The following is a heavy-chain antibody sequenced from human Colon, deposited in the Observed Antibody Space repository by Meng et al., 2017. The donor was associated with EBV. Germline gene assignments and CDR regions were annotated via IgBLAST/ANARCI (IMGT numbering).Heavy chain of an antibody. CDR3: ARVGQWLPIDY. D-gene: IGHD6-19*01. CDR2: IYHSGST. CDR1: GGSISSSNW. V-gene: IGHV4-4*02. Sequence: QVQVQESRPGLVTPSRXLSLTCAVSGGSISSSNWWSGVRQPPGKGLVWIGEIYHSGSTNYNPSLKGRVTISVDKSKNQFSLNLSSVTAADTAVYYCARVGQWLPIDYWGQGTLVTVSS. J-gene: IGHJ4*02.